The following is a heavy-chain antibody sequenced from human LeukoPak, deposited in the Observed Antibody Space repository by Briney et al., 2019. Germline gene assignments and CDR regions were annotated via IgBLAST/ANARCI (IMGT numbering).Heavy chain of an antibody. CDR3: AKNLPIVVVVAAPRDAFDI. CDR2: ISAYNGNT. D-gene: IGHD2-15*01. V-gene: IGHV1-18*01. CDR1: GYTFTTSV. J-gene: IGHJ3*02. Sequence: PVKVSCKASGYTFTTSVISWVRQSPGQGLEWRGWISAYNGNTNYAQKTQRRVTMTKYTSTSTVYMELRSLRSEDTDVNYCAKNLPIVVVVAAPRDAFDIWGQGTMVTVSS.